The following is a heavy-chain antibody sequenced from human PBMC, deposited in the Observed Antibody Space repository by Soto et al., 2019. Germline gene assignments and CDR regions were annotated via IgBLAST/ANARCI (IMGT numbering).Heavy chain of an antibody. D-gene: IGHD3-3*01. CDR1: GFTFSSYG. Sequence: QVQLVESGGGVVQPGRSLRLSCAASGFTFSSYGMHWVRQAPGKGLEWVAVISEDGSNKYYADSVKGRFTISRDNSKNTLYLPMNILRAEDTAVYYCAKEYYYFWSGYHFPIPFPYWGQGTLVTLSS. CDR2: ISEDGSNK. J-gene: IGHJ4*02. V-gene: IGHV3-30*18. CDR3: AKEYYYFWSGYHFPIPFPY.